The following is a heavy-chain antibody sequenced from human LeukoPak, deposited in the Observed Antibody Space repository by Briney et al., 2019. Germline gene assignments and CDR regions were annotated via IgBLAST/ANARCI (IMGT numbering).Heavy chain of an antibody. J-gene: IGHJ3*02. Sequence: GESLKISCKGSGYSFTSYWIGWVRQMPGKGLEWMGIIYPGDSDTRYSPSFQGQVTISADKSISTAYLQWSSLKASDTAMYYCARPNGIAVAAYAFDIWGQGTMVTVSS. CDR2: IYPGDSDT. CDR1: GYSFTSYW. CDR3: ARPNGIAVAAYAFDI. D-gene: IGHD6-19*01. V-gene: IGHV5-51*01.